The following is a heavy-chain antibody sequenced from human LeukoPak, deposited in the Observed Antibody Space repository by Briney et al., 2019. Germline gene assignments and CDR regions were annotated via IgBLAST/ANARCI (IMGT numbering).Heavy chain of an antibody. CDR2: IRYDGSNK. V-gene: IGHV3-30*02. CDR1: GFTFSSYG. J-gene: IGHJ4*02. Sequence: GGSLRLSCAASGFTFSSYGMHWVRQAPGKGLEWVTFIRYDGSNKYYADSVKGRFTISRDNSKNTLYLQMNSLRAEDTAVYYCARGVLSGYDSGPGDYWGQGTLVTVSS. D-gene: IGHD5-12*01. CDR3: ARGVLSGYDSGPGDY.